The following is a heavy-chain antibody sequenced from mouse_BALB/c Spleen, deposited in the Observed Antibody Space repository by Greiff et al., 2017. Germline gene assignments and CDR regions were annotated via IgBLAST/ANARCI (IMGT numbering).Heavy chain of an antibody. J-gene: IGHJ2*01. CDR3: ARGGYGSSLDY. V-gene: IGHV3-6*02. CDR2: ISYDGSN. CDR1: GYSITSGYY. Sequence: EVKLMESGPGLVKPSQSLSLTCSVTGYSITSGYYWNWIRQFPGNKLEWMGYISYDGSNNYNPSLKNRISITRDTSKNQFFLKLNSVTTEDTATYYCARGGYGSSLDYWGQGTTLTVSS. D-gene: IGHD1-1*01.